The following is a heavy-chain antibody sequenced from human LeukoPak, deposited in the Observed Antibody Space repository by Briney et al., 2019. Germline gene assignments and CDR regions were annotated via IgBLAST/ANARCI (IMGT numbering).Heavy chain of an antibody. V-gene: IGHV4-4*07. CDR1: GGSINSYY. CDR2: IYTSGTT. J-gene: IGHJ6*03. D-gene: IGHD6-6*01. Sequence: SETLSLTCTVSGGSINSYYWGWIRQPAGKGLEWIGHIYTSGTTDYNPSLRTRVTISVDASRNQFSPNLSSVTAADTAVYYCARWSGSVTARNYYYYMDVWGEGTTVTVSS. CDR3: ARWSGSVTARNYYYYMDV.